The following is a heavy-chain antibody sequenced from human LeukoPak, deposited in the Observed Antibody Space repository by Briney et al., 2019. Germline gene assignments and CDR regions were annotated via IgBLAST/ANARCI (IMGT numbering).Heavy chain of an antibody. Sequence: PSETLSLTCTVSGGSISSYYWSWIRQPPGKGLEWIGYIYYSGNTNYNPSLKSRVTISVDTSKNQFALKLSSVTAADTAVYYCARAVYDSSGYLNWFDPWGQGTLVTVSS. CDR1: GGSISSYY. CDR3: ARAVYDSSGYLNWFDP. V-gene: IGHV4-59*01. CDR2: IYYSGNT. D-gene: IGHD3-22*01. J-gene: IGHJ5*02.